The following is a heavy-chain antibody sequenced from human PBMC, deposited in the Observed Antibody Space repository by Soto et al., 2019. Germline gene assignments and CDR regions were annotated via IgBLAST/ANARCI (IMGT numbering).Heavy chain of an antibody. Sequence: GGSLRLSCAASGFTFSSYSMNWVRQAPGKGLELVLYISSSSSTIYYADSVKGRFTISRDNAKNSLYLQMNSLRAEDTAVYYCARYDSSGYYWPYYYYGMDVWGQGTTVTVSS. V-gene: IGHV3-48*04. J-gene: IGHJ6*02. CDR1: GFTFSSYS. CDR3: ARYDSSGYYWPYYYYGMDV. CDR2: ISSSSSTI. D-gene: IGHD3-22*01.